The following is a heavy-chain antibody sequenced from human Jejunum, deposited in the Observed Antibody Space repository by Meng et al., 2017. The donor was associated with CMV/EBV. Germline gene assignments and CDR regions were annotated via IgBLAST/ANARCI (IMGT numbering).Heavy chain of an antibody. Sequence: EVQLLESGGGLVQPGGSLRLSCAASGFNFSSNWMHWVRQAPGKGLVWVSHINSDGSDTNYADSVKCRFTISRDNAKNTLYLQMNSLRDEDTAVYYCARVEQEMCWGQGTLVTSPQ. D-gene: IGHD1/OR15-1a*01. CDR3: ARVEQEMC. V-gene: IGHV3-74*01. J-gene: IGHJ4*02. CDR2: INSDGSDT. CDR1: GFNFSSNW.